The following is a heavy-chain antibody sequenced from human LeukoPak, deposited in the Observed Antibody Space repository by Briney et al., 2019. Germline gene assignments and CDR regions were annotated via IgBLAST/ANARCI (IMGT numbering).Heavy chain of an antibody. J-gene: IGHJ4*02. CDR2: IRYDGSNK. D-gene: IGHD3-22*01. Sequence: GGSLRLSCAASGFTFSSYGMHWVRQAPGKGLEGVAFIRYDGSNKYYADSVKGRFTISRDNSKNTLYLQMDSLRAGDTAVYYCAKDRYYYDSSAYDYWGQGTLVTVSS. CDR3: AKDRYYYDSSAYDY. V-gene: IGHV3-30*02. CDR1: GFTFSSYG.